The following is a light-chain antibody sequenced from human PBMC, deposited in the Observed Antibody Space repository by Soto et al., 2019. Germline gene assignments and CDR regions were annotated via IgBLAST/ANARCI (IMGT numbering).Light chain of an antibody. V-gene: IGKV3-11*01. CDR1: QSVSSF. CDR2: DAV. Sequence: EIELTQSPATLSLSPGERATLSCRASQSVSSFLVWYQQKPGQAPRLLIYDAVNRVTGIPARFSGSGSGTDFTLTISSLEPEDFAVYYCQHRSNWPRLTFGGGTKLYIK. J-gene: IGKJ4*01. CDR3: QHRSNWPRLT.